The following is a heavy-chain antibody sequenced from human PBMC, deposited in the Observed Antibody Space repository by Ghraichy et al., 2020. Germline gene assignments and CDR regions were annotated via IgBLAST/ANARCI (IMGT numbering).Heavy chain of an antibody. CDR1: GFTFSSYA. J-gene: IGHJ4*02. Sequence: GGSLRLSCAASGFTFSSYAMSWVRQAPGKGLEWVSAISGSGGSTYYADSVKGRFTISRDNSKNTLYLQMNSLRAEDTAVYYCAIDSTYYYDSSGYYSRDYWGQGTLVTVSS. CDR3: AIDSTYYYDSSGYYSRDY. D-gene: IGHD3-22*01. V-gene: IGHV3-23*01. CDR2: ISGSGGST.